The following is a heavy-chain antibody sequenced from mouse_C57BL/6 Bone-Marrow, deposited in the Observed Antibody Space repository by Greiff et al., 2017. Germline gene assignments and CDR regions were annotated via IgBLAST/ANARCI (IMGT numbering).Heavy chain of an antibody. J-gene: IGHJ3*01. Sequence: QVQLQQPGAELVRPGTSVKLSCKASGYTFTSYWMHWVKQRPGQGLEWIGVIDPSDSYTNYNQKFKGKATLTVDTSSSTAYMQLSSLTSEDSAVYYCARNYDYDPWFAYWGQGTLVTVSA. CDR1: GYTFTSYW. D-gene: IGHD2-4*01. V-gene: IGHV1-59*01. CDR3: ARNYDYDPWFAY. CDR2: IDPSDSYT.